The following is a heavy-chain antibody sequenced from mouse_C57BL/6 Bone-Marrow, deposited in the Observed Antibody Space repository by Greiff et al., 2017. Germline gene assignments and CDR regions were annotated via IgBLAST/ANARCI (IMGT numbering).Heavy chain of an antibody. V-gene: IGHV1-80*01. Sequence: VKLVESGAELVKPGASVKISCKASGYAFSSYWMNWVKQRPGKGLEWIGQIYPGDGDTNYNGKFKGKATLTADKSSSTAYMQLSSLTSEDSAVYFCASDYGNYVPWWYFDVWGTGTTVTVSS. D-gene: IGHD2-1*01. CDR2: IYPGDGDT. CDR3: ASDYGNYVPWWYFDV. J-gene: IGHJ1*03. CDR1: GYAFSSYW.